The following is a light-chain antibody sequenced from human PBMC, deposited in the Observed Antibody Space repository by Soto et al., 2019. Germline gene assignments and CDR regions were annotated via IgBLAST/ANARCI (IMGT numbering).Light chain of an antibody. V-gene: IGKV3-15*01. CDR3: QLYNNWSPPT. CDR1: QGVRSN. Sequence: EIVMTQSPATLSVSPGERATLSCRASQGVRSNLAWYQQKPGKAPRLLIYGASTRSTGIPARFSGSGSGTEFTLPIISLQSEDSLLYYCQLYNNWSPPTFGGGTKVEIK. J-gene: IGKJ4*01. CDR2: GAS.